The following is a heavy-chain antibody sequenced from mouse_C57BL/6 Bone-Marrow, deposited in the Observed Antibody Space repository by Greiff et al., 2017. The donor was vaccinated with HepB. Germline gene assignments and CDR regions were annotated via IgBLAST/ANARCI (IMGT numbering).Heavy chain of an antibody. Sequence: VQLKQSGAELVRPGASVKLSCTASGFNIKDDYMHWVKQRPEQGLEWIGWIDPENGDTEYASKFQGKATITADTSSNTAYLQLSSLTSEDTAVYYCTTWLLLRFDYWGQGTTLTVSS. CDR3: TTWLLLRFDY. V-gene: IGHV14-4*01. D-gene: IGHD1-1*01. CDR1: GFNIKDDY. CDR2: IDPENGDT. J-gene: IGHJ2*01.